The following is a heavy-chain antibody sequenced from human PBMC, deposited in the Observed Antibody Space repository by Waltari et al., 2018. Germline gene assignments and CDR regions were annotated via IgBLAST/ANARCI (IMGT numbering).Heavy chain of an antibody. J-gene: IGHJ4*02. CDR1: GFTFDDYT. V-gene: IGHV3-43*01. D-gene: IGHD1-1*01. CDR3: AKGALAGEEFAH. CDR2: ISWYGDST. Sequence: EVQLVESGGAVVQPGGSLRLSCAASGFTFDDYTMHWVRQAPGKGLEWVSLISWYGDSTYYADSVKGRFTISRDNSKNSLYLQMNSLRIEDSALYFCAKGALAGEEFAHWGQGTVVTVSS.